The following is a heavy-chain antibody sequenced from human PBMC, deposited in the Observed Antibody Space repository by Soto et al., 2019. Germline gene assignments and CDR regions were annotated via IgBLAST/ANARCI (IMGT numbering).Heavy chain of an antibody. CDR3: AREYYYGSGPWY. CDR1: GGSISSGNYY. V-gene: IGHV4-31*03. Sequence: SETLSLTCTVSGGSISSGNYYWSWIRQHPGKGLEWIGYIYYSGSTSYNSSLKSRVTISVDTSKNHFSLKLSSVTAADTAVYYCAREYYYGSGPWYWGQGTLVTVSS. CDR2: IYYSGST. J-gene: IGHJ4*02. D-gene: IGHD3-10*01.